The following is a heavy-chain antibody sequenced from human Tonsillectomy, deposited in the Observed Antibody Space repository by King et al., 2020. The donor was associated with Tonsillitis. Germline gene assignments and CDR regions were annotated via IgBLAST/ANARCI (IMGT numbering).Heavy chain of an antibody. Sequence: VQLVESGGGLVQPGGSLRLSCAASGFTFSSYSMNWVRQAPGKGLEWVSYISSSSSTIYYADSVKGRFTISRDNAKNSLYLQMNSLRAEDTAVYYCARAENADYCGGDCYSYYYYGMDVWGQGTTVTVSS. J-gene: IGHJ6*02. CDR1: GFTFSSYS. D-gene: IGHD2-21*02. V-gene: IGHV3-48*04. CDR3: ARAENADYCGGDCYSYYYYGMDV. CDR2: ISSSSSTI.